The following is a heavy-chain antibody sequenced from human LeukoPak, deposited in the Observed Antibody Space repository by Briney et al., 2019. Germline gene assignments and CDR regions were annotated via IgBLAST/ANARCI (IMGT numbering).Heavy chain of an antibody. Sequence: SETLSLTCTVSGGSISSYYWAWLRQPPGKGLEWIGSIYRSASTYYNPSLKSRVLISMDMSKNEVSLSLTSVTAADTAVYYCAREWATYHNWYDPWGQGPLGIVSS. CDR2: IYRSAST. CDR3: AREWATYHNWYDP. V-gene: IGHV4-39*07. J-gene: IGHJ5*02. D-gene: IGHD1-26*01. CDR1: GGSISSYY.